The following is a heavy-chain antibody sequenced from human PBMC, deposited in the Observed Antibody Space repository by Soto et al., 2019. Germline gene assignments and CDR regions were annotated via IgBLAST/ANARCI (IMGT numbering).Heavy chain of an antibody. CDR1: GGTFSSYI. J-gene: IGHJ4*02. Sequence: QVQLVQSGAEVKKPGSSVKVSCKASGGTFSSYIISWVRQAPGQVLEWMGRVIPILGIANYAQKFQGRVTITADKSTSTAYMELSSLRSEDTAVYYCARFPQTAIVGAAYFDYWGQGTLVNVSS. D-gene: IGHD1-26*01. V-gene: IGHV1-69*02. CDR3: ARFPQTAIVGAAYFDY. CDR2: VIPILGIA.